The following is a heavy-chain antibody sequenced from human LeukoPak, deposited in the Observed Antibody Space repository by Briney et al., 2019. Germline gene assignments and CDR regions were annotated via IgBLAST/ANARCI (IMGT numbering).Heavy chain of an antibody. J-gene: IGHJ4*02. CDR2: INHSGST. CDR1: GGSFSGYY. CDR3: ARGNSIAAAGTCPFDY. Sequence: ASETLSLTCAVYGGSFSGYYWSWIRQPPGKGLEWIGEINHSGSTNYNPSLKSRVTISVDTSKNQFSLKLSSVTAADTAVYYCARGNSIAAAGTCPFDYWGQGTLVTVSS. D-gene: IGHD6-13*01. V-gene: IGHV4-34*01.